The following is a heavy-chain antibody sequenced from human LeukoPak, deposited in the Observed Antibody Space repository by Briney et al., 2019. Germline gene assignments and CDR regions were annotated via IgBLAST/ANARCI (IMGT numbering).Heavy chain of an antibody. CDR2: IIPILGIA. V-gene: IGHV1-69*02. D-gene: IGHD6-19*01. J-gene: IGHJ4*02. CDR3: ARAQWLVRGSVDY. CDR1: GGTFSSYT. Sequence: SVKVSCKASGGTFSSYTISWVRQAPGQGLEWMGRIIPILGIANYAQKFQGRVTITADKSTSTAYMELRSLRSDDTAVYYCARAQWLVRGSVDYWGQGTLVTVSS.